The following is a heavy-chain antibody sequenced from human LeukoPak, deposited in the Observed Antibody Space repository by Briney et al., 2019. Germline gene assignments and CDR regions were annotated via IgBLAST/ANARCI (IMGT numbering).Heavy chain of an antibody. CDR1: GGSITTTNF. J-gene: IGHJ4*02. V-gene: IGHV4-4*02. CDR3: ARLRTGVPSDY. Sequence: SGTLSLTCGVSGGSITTTNFWSWVRQPPGGGLEWIGEISLRGRTQYNPSLKSRVNISIDESKNQFSLNLNSVTAADTAVFYCARLRTGVPSDYWGRGTLVTVSS. D-gene: IGHD3/OR15-3a*01. CDR2: ISLRGRT.